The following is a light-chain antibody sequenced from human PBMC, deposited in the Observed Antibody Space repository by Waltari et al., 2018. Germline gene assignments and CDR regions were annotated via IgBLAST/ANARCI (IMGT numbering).Light chain of an antibody. V-gene: IGKV3-15*01. CDR2: GAS. CDR1: QSIRSN. J-gene: IGKJ1*01. CDR3: QQYDNWLGT. Sequence: EIVMTQASATLSVFPGDRATLSCRASQSIRSNLAWYQHKPGQALRLLIYGASTRATGIPARFSGSGSGTEFTLTISSLQSEDFAVYFCQQYDNWLGTFGQGTKVEIK.